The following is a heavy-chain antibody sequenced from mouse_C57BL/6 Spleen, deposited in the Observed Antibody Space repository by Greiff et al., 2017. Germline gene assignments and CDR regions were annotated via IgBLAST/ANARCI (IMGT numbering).Heavy chain of an antibody. CDR3: ARRTYYTKGGYFDV. V-gene: IGHV5-17*01. CDR1: GFTFSDYG. D-gene: IGHD2-12*01. Sequence: EVKLVESGGGLVKPGGSLKLSCAASGFTFSDYGMHWVRQAPEKGLEWVAYISSGSSTIYYADTVKGRFTISRDNAKNTLFLQMTSLRSEDTAMYYCARRTYYTKGGYFDVWGTGTTVTVSS. CDR2: ISSGSSTI. J-gene: IGHJ1*03.